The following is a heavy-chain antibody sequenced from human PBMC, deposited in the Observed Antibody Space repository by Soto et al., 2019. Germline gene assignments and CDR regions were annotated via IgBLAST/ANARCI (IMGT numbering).Heavy chain of an antibody. CDR1: GYTFTDYY. CDR3: ARGNYYGPAYGMDV. V-gene: IGHV1-2*02. J-gene: IGHJ6*02. D-gene: IGHD3-10*01. Sequence: ASVKVSCKASGYTFTDYYIHWVRQAPGQGLEWMGWISPRTGSANFAQRFQGRVSMTRDTSITTAYMELRRLKSDDTAVYYCARGNYYGPAYGMDVWGQGNTVTVSS. CDR2: ISPRTGSA.